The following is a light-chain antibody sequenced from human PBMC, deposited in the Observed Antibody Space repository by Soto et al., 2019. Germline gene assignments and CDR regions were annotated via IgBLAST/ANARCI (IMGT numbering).Light chain of an antibody. J-gene: IGKJ4*01. CDR2: GAS. CDR3: QQYGSSPPIT. CDR1: QSVSSSY. Sequence: EIVLTQSPGTLSLSPGERATLSWRASQSVSSSYLAWYQQKPGQAPRLLIYGASSRATGIPDRFSGSGSGTDFTLTISRLEPEDFAVYYCQQYGSSPPITFGGGTKVDIK. V-gene: IGKV3-20*01.